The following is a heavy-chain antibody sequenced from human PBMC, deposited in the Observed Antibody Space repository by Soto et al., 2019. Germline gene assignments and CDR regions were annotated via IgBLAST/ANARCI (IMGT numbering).Heavy chain of an antibody. J-gene: IGHJ4*02. CDR1: GYTFTSYA. D-gene: IGHD3-10*01. Sequence: ASVKVSCKASGYTFTSYAMHWVRQAPGQRLEWMGWINAGNGNTKYSQKFQGRVTITRDTSASTAYMELSSLRSEDTAVYYCARAGVMVRGVIGSEVDYWGQGTLVTVSS. CDR3: ARAGVMVRGVIGSEVDY. CDR2: INAGNGNT. V-gene: IGHV1-3*01.